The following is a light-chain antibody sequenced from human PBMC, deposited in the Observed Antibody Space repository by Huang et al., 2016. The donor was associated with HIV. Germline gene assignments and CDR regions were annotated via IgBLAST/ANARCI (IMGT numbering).Light chain of an antibody. J-gene: IGKJ2*01. CDR3: QQRSNWLLYT. V-gene: IGKV3-11*01. CDR2: YAS. Sequence: EIVLTQSPATLSLSPGERATLSCRASQDISSYLAWYQQKPGQAPRLLIYYASNRATGIPARFSGSGSGTDFALTISSLEPEDFAVYYCQQRSNWLLYTFGQGTKLEIK. CDR1: QDISSY.